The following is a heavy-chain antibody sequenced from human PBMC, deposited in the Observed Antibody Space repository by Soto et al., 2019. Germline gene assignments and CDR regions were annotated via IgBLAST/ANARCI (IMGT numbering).Heavy chain of an antibody. V-gene: IGHV3-23*01. CDR1: GFIFSTYD. Sequence: EVQLLESGGGLVQPGGSLRLSCAASGFIFSTYDMSWVRQAPGKGLEWVSDISGSGGRTYYADSVKGRFTISRDNSKSTLSLQMNSLRAEDTAIYYCARVRSRGWSFNDCWGQGTLVTVSS. CDR3: ARVRSRGWSFNDC. CDR2: ISGSGGRT. D-gene: IGHD6-19*01. J-gene: IGHJ4*02.